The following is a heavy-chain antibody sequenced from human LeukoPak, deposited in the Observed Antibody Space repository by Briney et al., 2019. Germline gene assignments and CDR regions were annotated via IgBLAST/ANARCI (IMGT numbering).Heavy chain of an antibody. Sequence: PGGSLRLSCEASGFTFSSYSMNWVRQAPGKGLEWVSSISSSSSYIYYADSVKGRFTISRDNAKNSIYLQMSSLRVEDTAVYYCVRDGRTYTDFWSGYYIAWGQGTPVTVSS. CDR3: VRDGRTYTDFWSGYYIA. CDR1: GFTFSSYS. D-gene: IGHD3-3*01. J-gene: IGHJ5*02. V-gene: IGHV3-21*06. CDR2: ISSSSSYI.